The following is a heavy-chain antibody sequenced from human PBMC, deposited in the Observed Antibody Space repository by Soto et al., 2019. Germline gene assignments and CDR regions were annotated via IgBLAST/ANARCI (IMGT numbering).Heavy chain of an antibody. CDR2: IYYSGST. Sequence: QLQLQESGPGLVKPSETLSLTCTVSGGSISSSSYYWGWIRQPPGKGLEWIGRIYYSGSTYYNPSLKSRVTISVDTSKNQFSLKLSSVTAADTAVYYCARQPNVLRYFDWSRRFDPWGQGTLVTVSS. D-gene: IGHD3-9*01. CDR1: GGSISSSSYY. J-gene: IGHJ5*02. CDR3: ARQPNVLRYFDWSRRFDP. V-gene: IGHV4-39*01.